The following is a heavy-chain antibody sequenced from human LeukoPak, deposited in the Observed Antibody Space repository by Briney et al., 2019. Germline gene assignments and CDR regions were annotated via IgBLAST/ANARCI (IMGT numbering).Heavy chain of an antibody. CDR2: ISYDGSNK. Sequence: GKSLRLSCAASGFTFSSYGIHWVRQAPGKGLEWVAVISYDGSNKYYADSVKGRFTISRDNSKNTLYLQMNSLRVEDTAVYYCAKVAGSYDSSGYPNYYYGMDVWGQGTTVTVSS. V-gene: IGHV3-30*18. D-gene: IGHD3-22*01. CDR1: GFTFSSYG. CDR3: AKVAGSYDSSGYPNYYYGMDV. J-gene: IGHJ6*02.